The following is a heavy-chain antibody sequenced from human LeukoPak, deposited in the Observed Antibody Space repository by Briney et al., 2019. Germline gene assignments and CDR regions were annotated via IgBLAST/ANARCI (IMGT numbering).Heavy chain of an antibody. D-gene: IGHD1-1*01. CDR2: TYYRSKWYN. CDR1: GDSVSSSSAT. Sequence: SQTLSLTCAISGDSVSSSSATWSWIRQSPSRGLECLGRTYYRSKWYNDYAVSVRSRITINPDTSKKQFSLHLNSVTPEDTAVYYCGRGWNYIDSWGQGTLVTVSS. V-gene: IGHV6-1*01. J-gene: IGHJ4*02. CDR3: GRGWNYIDS.